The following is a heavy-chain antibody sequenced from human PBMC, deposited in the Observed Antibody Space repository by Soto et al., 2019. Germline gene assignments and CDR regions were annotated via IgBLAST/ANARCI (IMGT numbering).Heavy chain of an antibody. J-gene: IGHJ4*02. D-gene: IGHD1-26*01. V-gene: IGHV4-39*02. CDR3: ARELGRGDY. CDR2: IYYSGST. CDR1: GGSISSSSYY. Sequence: QLQLQESGPGLVKPSETLSLTCTVSGGSISSSSYYWGWIRQPSGKGLEWIGSIYYSGSTYYNPSLKSRVTISVDTSKNQFSLKLSSVTAADTAVYYCARELGRGDYWGQGTLVTVSS.